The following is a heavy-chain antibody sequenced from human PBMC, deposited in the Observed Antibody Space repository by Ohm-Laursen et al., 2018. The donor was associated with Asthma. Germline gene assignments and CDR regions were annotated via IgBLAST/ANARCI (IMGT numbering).Heavy chain of an antibody. CDR1: RFTFKSYA. Sequence: SLRLSCAASRFTFKSYAMHWVRQAPGKGLEWVAVGGSYYDGGLKYYADSVNGRFTVSRDDSKNTLYLQMNSLRPDDTAVYYCASQPYDSSGYYFAYWGQGTLVTVSS. CDR3: ASQPYDSSGYYFAY. V-gene: IGHV3-30-3*01. J-gene: IGHJ4*02. CDR2: GGSYYDGGLK. D-gene: IGHD3-22*01.